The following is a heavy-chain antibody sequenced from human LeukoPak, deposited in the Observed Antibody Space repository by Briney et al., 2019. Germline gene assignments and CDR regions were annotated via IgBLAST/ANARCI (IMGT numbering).Heavy chain of an antibody. CDR2: ISSSSSYI. CDR3: QRDLEPGSANTNRSNL. CDR1: GFTFSSYS. Sequence: GGSLRLSCAASGFTFSSYSMNWVRQAPGKGLEWVSSISSSSSYIYYADSVKGRFTISRDNAKNSLYLQMNSLRAGDTAVYYCQRDLEPGSANTNRSNLWGKEPLVPSSS. J-gene: IGHJ4*02. D-gene: IGHD2-15*01. V-gene: IGHV3-21*01.